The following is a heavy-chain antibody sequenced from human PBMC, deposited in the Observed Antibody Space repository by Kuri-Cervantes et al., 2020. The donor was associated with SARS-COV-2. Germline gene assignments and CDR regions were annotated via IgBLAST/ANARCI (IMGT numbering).Heavy chain of an antibody. CDR1: GGSINIANYY. J-gene: IGHJ4*02. V-gene: IGHV4-31*02. D-gene: IGHD6-13*01. CDR3: ARSFSSWYTDY. CDR2: IYYSGNT. Sequence: SCTVSGGSINIANYYWSWVRQPPGMGLEWIGHIYYSGNTYYNPSPKSRVSMSVDTSKNQFSLKLGSVTAADTAVYYCARSFSSWYTDYWGQGTLVTVSS.